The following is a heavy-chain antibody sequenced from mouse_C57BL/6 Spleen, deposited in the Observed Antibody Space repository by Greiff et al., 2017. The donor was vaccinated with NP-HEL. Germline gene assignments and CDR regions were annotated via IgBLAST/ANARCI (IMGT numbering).Heavy chain of an antibody. D-gene: IGHD2-14*01. CDR1: GYTFTSYW. CDR3: ERKRDDDRTRAMGC. J-gene: IGHJ4*01. CDR2: IDPSDSYT. Sequence: QVQLQQPGAELVMPGASVKLSCKASGYTFTSYWMHWVKQRPGQGLEWIGEIDPSDSYTSYNQKFKGKSTLTVDKSSSTAYMQLSSLTSEDSAVYCSERKRDDDRTRAMGCWGQRTSVS. V-gene: IGHV1-69*01.